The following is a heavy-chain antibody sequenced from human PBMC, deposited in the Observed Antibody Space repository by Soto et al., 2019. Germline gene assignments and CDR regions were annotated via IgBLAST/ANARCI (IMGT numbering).Heavy chain of an antibody. CDR2: INYIESS. CDR3: ATHPPYGPLDH. CDR1: GGSFSGYY. D-gene: IGHD4-17*01. Sequence: PSETLSLTCAVYGGSFSGYYWSWIRQPPGKGLEWIGEINYIESSNDNPSLKSRVTISVDTSKNQFSLRLTSVTAADTAVYYCATHPPYGPLDHWGQGTLVTVSS. V-gene: IGHV4-34*01. J-gene: IGHJ4*02.